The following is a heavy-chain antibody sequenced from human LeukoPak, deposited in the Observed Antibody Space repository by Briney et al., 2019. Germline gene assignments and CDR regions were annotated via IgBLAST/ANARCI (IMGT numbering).Heavy chain of an antibody. Sequence: PSETLSLTCAVSGYSISSGYYWGWIRQPPGKGLEWIGSIYHSGSTYYNPSLKSRVTISVDTSKNQFSLKLSSVTAADTAVYYCARHISSRLEWLLLGHLDYWGLGTLVTVSS. J-gene: IGHJ4*02. CDR1: GYSISSGYY. CDR2: IYHSGST. D-gene: IGHD3-3*01. CDR3: ARHISSRLEWLLLGHLDY. V-gene: IGHV4-38-2*01.